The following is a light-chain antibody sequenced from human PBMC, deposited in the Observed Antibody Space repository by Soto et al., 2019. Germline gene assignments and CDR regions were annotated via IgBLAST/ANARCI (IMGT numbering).Light chain of an antibody. Sequence: DIQMTQSPSSLSASVGDRVTITCRASQSIRSYLNWYQQKPGKTPNLLIYVTSRLQSGVPSRFSGSGSGTDFTLTISSLQPEEVATYCWQQSYSTPRTFGQGTKVDIK. J-gene: IGKJ1*01. V-gene: IGKV1-39*01. CDR1: QSIRSY. CDR2: VTS. CDR3: QQSYSTPRT.